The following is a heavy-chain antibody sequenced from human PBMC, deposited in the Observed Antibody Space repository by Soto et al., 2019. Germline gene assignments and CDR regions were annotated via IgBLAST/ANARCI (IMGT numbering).Heavy chain of an antibody. J-gene: IGHJ4*02. D-gene: IGHD5-12*01. V-gene: IGHV4-59*01. CDR1: GGSISGYY. CDR2: IYYSGYT. Sequence: QVQLQESGPGLVKPSETLSLTCAVSGGSISGYYWSWIRQPPGKRLEWIGYIYYSGYTNYNPSLKTRVTVSVDRSKNPFALELRSVTASDTAVYYCASESVGSGYDWGQGTLVTVSS. CDR3: ASESVGSGYD.